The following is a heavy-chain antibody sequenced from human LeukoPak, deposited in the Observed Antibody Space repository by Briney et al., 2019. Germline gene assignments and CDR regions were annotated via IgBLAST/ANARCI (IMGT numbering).Heavy chain of an antibody. V-gene: IGHV4-34*01. Sequence: KPSETLSLTCTVSGGSISSYYWSWIRQPPGKGLEWIGEINHSGSTNYNPSLKSRVTISVDTSKNQFSLKLSSVTAADTAVYYCARARYCSGGSCYPTWYYYYGMDVWGQGTTVTVSS. CDR1: GGSISSYY. J-gene: IGHJ6*02. CDR3: ARARYCSGGSCYPTWYYYYGMDV. CDR2: INHSGST. D-gene: IGHD2-15*01.